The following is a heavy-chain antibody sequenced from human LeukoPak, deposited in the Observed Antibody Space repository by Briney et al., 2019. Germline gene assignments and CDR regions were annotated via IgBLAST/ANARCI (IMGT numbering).Heavy chain of an antibody. D-gene: IGHD1-26*01. CDR2: INHSGST. Sequence: PSETLSLTCAVYGGSFSGYYWSWIRQPPGKGLEWIGEINHSGSTNYNPSLKSRVTISVDTSKNQFSLKLSSVTAADTAVYYCASVVVGATNWFDPWGQGTLVTVSS. CDR1: GGSFSGYY. J-gene: IGHJ5*02. CDR3: ASVVVGATNWFDP. V-gene: IGHV4-34*01.